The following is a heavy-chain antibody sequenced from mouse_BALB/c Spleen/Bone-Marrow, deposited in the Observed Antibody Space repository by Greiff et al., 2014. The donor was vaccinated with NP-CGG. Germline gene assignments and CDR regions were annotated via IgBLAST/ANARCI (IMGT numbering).Heavy chain of an antibody. Sequence: EVQLQESGAELVKPGASVKLSCTASGFNITDPYIHWVKQRPGQGLDWIGRIDPASDNTQYDPKFQGKTTLTADTPSNTAYLQLSSLTSEDTAVYYCATLTGHFDYWGQGTILTVSS. CDR2: IDPASDNT. CDR3: ATLTGHFDY. V-gene: IGHV14-3*02. J-gene: IGHJ2*01. CDR1: GFNITDPY. D-gene: IGHD4-1*01.